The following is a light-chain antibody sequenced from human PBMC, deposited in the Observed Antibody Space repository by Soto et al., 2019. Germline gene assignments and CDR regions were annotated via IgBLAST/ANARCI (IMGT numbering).Light chain of an antibody. V-gene: IGKV3-15*01. CDR3: QQYNNWPLT. CDR2: VAS. CDR1: QSVSSN. J-gene: IGKJ4*01. Sequence: EIVMTQSPATLSVSPGERATLSYRASQSVSSNLAWYQQKPGQVPTLLIYVASTRATGVPARFSGSGSGTEFTLTISSLQSEDFAVYYCQQYNNWPLTFGGGTKVEIK.